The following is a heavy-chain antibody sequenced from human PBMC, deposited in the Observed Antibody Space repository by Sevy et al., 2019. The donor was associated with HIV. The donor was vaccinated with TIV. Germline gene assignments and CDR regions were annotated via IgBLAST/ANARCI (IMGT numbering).Heavy chain of an antibody. CDR3: TTDANYYDTSGYGPFDY. Sequence: GGSLRLSCAASGFTFSNAWVSWVRQAPGKGLEWVGRIKSKTVGGTRDYATPVKGRFTISRDDSKNTLYLQMNSLKTEDTAVYYCTTDANYYDTSGYGPFDYWGQGTLVTVSS. J-gene: IGHJ4*02. V-gene: IGHV3-15*01. D-gene: IGHD3-22*01. CDR2: IKSKTVGGTR. CDR1: GFTFSNAW.